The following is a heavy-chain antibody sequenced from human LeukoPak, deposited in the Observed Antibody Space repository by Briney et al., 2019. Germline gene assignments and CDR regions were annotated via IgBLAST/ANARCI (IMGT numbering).Heavy chain of an antibody. J-gene: IGHJ2*01. Sequence: GGSLRLSCAASGFTFSSYSMNWVRQAPGKGLEWVSSISSSSSYIYYADSVKGRFTISRDNAKNSLYLQMNSLRAEDTAVYYCARDYGDSGVDFDLWGRGTLVTVSS. CDR3: ARDYGDSGVDFDL. D-gene: IGHD4-17*01. V-gene: IGHV3-21*01. CDR2: ISSSSSYI. CDR1: GFTFSSYS.